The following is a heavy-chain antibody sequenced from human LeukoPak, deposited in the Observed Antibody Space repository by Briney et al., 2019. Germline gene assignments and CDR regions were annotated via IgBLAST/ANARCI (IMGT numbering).Heavy chain of an antibody. CDR2: IKQDGSEK. CDR1: GFTFSSYW. CDR3: AKDRLPGIAVAGSRVY. V-gene: IGHV3-7*03. Sequence: PGGSLRLSCAASGFTFSSYWMSWVRQAPGKGLEWVANIKQDGSEKYYVDSVKGRFTISRDNAKNSLYLQMNSLRAEDTAVYYCAKDRLPGIAVAGSRVYWGQGTLVTVSS. J-gene: IGHJ4*02. D-gene: IGHD6-19*01.